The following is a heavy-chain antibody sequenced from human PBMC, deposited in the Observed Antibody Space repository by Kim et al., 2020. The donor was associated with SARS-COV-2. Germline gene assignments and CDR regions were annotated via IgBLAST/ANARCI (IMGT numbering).Heavy chain of an antibody. Sequence: KFRGRVTVTADESTSTAYMELSSLRSEDTAVYYCARGDIVVVTAIPPLDYWGQGTLVTVSS. CDR3: ARGDIVVVTAIPPLDY. D-gene: IGHD2-21*02. J-gene: IGHJ4*02. V-gene: IGHV1-69*01.